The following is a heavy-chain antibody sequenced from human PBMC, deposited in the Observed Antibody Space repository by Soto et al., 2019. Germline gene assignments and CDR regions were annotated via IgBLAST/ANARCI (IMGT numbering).Heavy chain of an antibody. CDR3: AREASAYYGMDV. V-gene: IGHV3-48*01. Sequence: EVQLVESGGGLVQPGGSLRLSCAASGFTFSTYSMNWVRQAPGKGLGWVSYLSSSRSTIYYADSVKGRLTISRDNAKTSLYLQMSSLRAADTAVYYCAREASAYYGMDVWGQGTTVTVSS. CDR1: GFTFSTYS. D-gene: IGHD3-10*01. CDR2: LSSSRSTI. J-gene: IGHJ6*02.